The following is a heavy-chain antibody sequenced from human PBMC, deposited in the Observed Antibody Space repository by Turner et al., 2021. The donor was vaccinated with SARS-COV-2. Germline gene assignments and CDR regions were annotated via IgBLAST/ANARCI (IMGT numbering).Heavy chain of an antibody. D-gene: IGHD3-10*01. CDR3: AREVSGSSNTGVYFDY. J-gene: IGHJ4*02. V-gene: IGHV3-66*01. CDR1: GFTVSSNY. CDR2: IYSGGST. Sequence: EVQLMESGGGLVQPGGSLRLSCAASGFTVSSNYMSWVRQAPGKGLEWVSVIYSGGSTFYADSVKGRFTISRDNSKNTLDLQMNSLRAEDTAVYYCAREVSGSSNTGVYFDYWGQGTLVTVSS.